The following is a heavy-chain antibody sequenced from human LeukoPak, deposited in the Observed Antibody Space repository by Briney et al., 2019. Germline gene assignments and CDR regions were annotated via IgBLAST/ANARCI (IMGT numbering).Heavy chain of an antibody. Sequence: GGSLRLSCAASGFTFDDYGMSWVRQAPGKGLEWVSGINWNGGSTGYADSVKGRFTISRDNAKNSLYLQMNSLRAEDTALYYCAREIAPVVVGYYYMDVWGKGTTVTVSS. CDR1: GFTFDDYG. CDR2: INWNGGST. J-gene: IGHJ6*03. CDR3: AREIAPVVVGYYYMDV. D-gene: IGHD2-15*01. V-gene: IGHV3-20*04.